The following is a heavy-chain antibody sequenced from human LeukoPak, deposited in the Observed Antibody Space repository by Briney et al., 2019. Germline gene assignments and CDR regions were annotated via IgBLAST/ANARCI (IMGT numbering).Heavy chain of an antibody. CDR1: GGSFSGYF. CDR2: INHSGST. D-gene: IGHD2-2*01. Sequence: SETLSLTCAVYGGSFSGYFWSWIRQPPGKGLEWIGEINHSGSTNYNPSLKSRVTISVDTSKNQFSLKLSSVTAADTAVYYCARRTSQIDIVVVPTALDYWGQGTLVTVSS. J-gene: IGHJ4*02. V-gene: IGHV4-34*01. CDR3: ARRTSQIDIVVVPTALDY.